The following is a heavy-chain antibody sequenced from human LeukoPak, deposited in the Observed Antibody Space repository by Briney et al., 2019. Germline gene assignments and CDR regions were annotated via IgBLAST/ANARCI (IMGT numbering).Heavy chain of an antibody. V-gene: IGHV4-59*01. CDR2: VYYTGST. D-gene: IGHD6-13*01. CDR3: ARISSSNWCDGRGAFDV. CDR1: GGSISSYY. Sequence: PSETLSLTCTVSGGSISSYYWSWVRQPPGKGLEWIGFVYYTGSTNYSPSLKSRVTISVDPSKNQFYLKLRSVTAADTAVYYCARISSSNWCDGRGAFDVWGQGRMVTVFS. J-gene: IGHJ3*01.